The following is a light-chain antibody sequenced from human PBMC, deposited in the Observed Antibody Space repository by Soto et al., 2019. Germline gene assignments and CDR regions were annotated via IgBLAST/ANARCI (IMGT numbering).Light chain of an antibody. CDR3: QHHNSYSQT. CDR2: GAS. J-gene: IGKJ1*01. V-gene: IGKV1-5*01. Sequence: DIEMTQSAATLLKSVGDRVTITCRASQSIRHYLAWYQQMPGKAPKLLIYGASTLQSGVPSRFSGSGSGTEFTLTISSLQPDDFGTYFCQHHNSYSQTFGQGTKV. CDR1: QSIRHY.